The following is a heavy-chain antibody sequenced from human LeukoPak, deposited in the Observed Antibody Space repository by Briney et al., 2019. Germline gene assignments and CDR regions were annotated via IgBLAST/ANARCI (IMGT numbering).Heavy chain of an antibody. D-gene: IGHD3-16*01. CDR3: ARFGVDYDMDV. J-gene: IGHJ6*02. V-gene: IGHV4-59*11. CDR2: IHYSGKA. CDR1: GGSISGHY. Sequence: PSETLSLTCTVSGGSISGHYGTWVRQPPGGGLEWIGQIHYSGKADYNPSLRSRITISVDTSKNQMSLKVTSVTAADTAVYYCARFGVDYDMDVWGQGTTVTVS.